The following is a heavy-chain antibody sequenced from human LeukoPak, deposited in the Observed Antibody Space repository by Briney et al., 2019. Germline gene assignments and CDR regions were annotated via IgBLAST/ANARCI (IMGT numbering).Heavy chain of an antibody. Sequence: SGGSLRLSCVASGFTFSNYGMHWVRQAPGKGLEWVAVIWSDGGNKFYRDSVKGRFTISRDNSKNTLYLQMNSLSAEDTAVYYCAKGSTTFDCWGQGTLVTVSS. J-gene: IGHJ4*02. D-gene: IGHD2/OR15-2a*01. CDR3: AKGSTTFDC. V-gene: IGHV3-33*06. CDR2: IWSDGGNK. CDR1: GFTFSNYG.